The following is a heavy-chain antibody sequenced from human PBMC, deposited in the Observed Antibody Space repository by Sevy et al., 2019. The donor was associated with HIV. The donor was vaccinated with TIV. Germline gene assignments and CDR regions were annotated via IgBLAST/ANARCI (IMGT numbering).Heavy chain of an antibody. J-gene: IGHJ4*02. V-gene: IGHV3-23*01. CDR1: GFTFSNYD. CDR3: VKEVSQYSYSDY. CDR2: ISRSADAT. Sequence: GGSLRLSCAASGFTFSNYDMSWVRQTPGKGLEWVSAISRSADATYYTDSVKGRFTISRDNSKNTVYLQMNSLRAEDTAVYYCVKEVSQYSYSDYWGQGTLVTVSS. D-gene: IGHD5-18*01.